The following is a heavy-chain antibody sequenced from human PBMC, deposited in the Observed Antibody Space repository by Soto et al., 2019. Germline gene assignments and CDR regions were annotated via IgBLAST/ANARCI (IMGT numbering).Heavy chain of an antibody. D-gene: IGHD2-15*01. CDR1: GGSVSSGSYY. Sequence: PSETLSLTCTVSGGSVSSGSYYWSWIRQPPGKGLEWIGYIYYSGSTNYNPSLKSRVTISVDTSKNQFSLKLSSVTAADTAVYYCASGVVVAATRSYYYYGMDVWGQGTTVTV. CDR3: ASGVVVAATRSYYYYGMDV. J-gene: IGHJ6*02. V-gene: IGHV4-61*01. CDR2: IYYSGST.